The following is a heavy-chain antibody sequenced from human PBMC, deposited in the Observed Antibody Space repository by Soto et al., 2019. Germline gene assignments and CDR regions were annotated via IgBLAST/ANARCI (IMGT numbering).Heavy chain of an antibody. CDR2: IYYSGST. V-gene: IGHV4-39*01. CDR3: ATFSSAYCTNGVCDAFDI. Sequence: QLQLQESGPGLVKPSETLSLTCTVSGGSISSSSYYWGWIRQPPGEGLEWIGSIYYSGSTYYNPSLKSRVTISVDTSKNQFSLKLSSVTAADTAVYYCATFSSAYCTNGVCDAFDIWGQGTMVTVSS. D-gene: IGHD2-8*01. CDR1: GGSISSSSYY. J-gene: IGHJ3*02.